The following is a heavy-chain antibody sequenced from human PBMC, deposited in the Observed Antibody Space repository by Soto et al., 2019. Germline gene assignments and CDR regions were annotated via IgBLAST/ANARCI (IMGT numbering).Heavy chain of an antibody. D-gene: IGHD3-10*01. Sequence: SQTLSLPNTVSGGSISNLGYYWSSIRQHPGKGLEWIGYIYYSGSTYYNPSLKSRVTISVDTSKNQFSLKLSSVTAADTAVYYCARVFSGTMVRGVIITSNWFDPWGQGTLVT. CDR1: GGSISNLGYY. J-gene: IGHJ5*02. CDR3: ARVFSGTMVRGVIITSNWFDP. CDR2: IYYSGST. V-gene: IGHV4-31*03.